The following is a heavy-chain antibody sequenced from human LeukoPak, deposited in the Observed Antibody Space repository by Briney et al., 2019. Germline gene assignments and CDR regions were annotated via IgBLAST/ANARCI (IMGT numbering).Heavy chain of an antibody. CDR1: GGSISSYY. V-gene: IGHV4-59*01. CDR2: IYYSGST. Sequence: SETLSLTCTVSGGSISSYYWSWIRQPPGKGLEWIGCIYYSGSTNYNPSLKSRVTISVDTSKNQFSLKLSSVTAADTAVYYCARGSARGGSPSSYYFDYWGQGTLVTVSS. J-gene: IGHJ4*02. D-gene: IGHD6-6*01. CDR3: ARGSARGGSPSSYYFDY.